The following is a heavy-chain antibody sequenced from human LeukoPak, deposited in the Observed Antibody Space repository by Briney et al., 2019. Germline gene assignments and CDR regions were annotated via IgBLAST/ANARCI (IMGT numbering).Heavy chain of an antibody. CDR3: AGPFYDFWPPGGAFDI. CDR2: INNSGST. V-gene: IGHV4-34*01. CDR1: GGSFSGYY. J-gene: IGHJ3*02. Sequence: PSETLSLTCAVYGGSFSGYYWSWIRQPPGKGLEWIGEINNSGSTNFNPSLKSRVTISADTSKNQFSLKLSSVTAADTAVYYCAGPFYDFWPPGGAFDIWGQGTMVTVSS. D-gene: IGHD3-3*01.